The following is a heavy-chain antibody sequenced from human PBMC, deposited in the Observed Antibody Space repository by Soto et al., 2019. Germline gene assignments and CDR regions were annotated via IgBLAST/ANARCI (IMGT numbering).Heavy chain of an antibody. CDR3: AREELLPASGQYYYYGLDV. CDR2: IFYSGFT. Sequence: PSETLSLTCTVSGGPISSGNYFWTWIRQHPGKGLEWIGYIFYSGFTSYNPSLKSRLNISVDKSKNQFSLKLSSVTAADTAVYYCAREELLPASGQYYYYGLDVWGQGTTGTVSS. V-gene: IGHV4-31*03. J-gene: IGHJ6*02. CDR1: GGPISSGNYF. D-gene: IGHD2-2*01.